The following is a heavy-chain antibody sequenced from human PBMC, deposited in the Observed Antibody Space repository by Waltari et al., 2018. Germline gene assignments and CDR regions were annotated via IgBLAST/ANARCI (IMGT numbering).Heavy chain of an antibody. CDR2: ISGSGGST. V-gene: IGHV3-53*01. J-gene: IGHJ4*02. CDR1: GFTVSSNY. Sequence: EVQLVESGGGLIQPGGSLRLSCAASGFTVSSNYMSWVRQAPGKGLEWVSVISGSGGSTYYADSVKGRFTISRDNSKNTLYLQMNSLRAEDTAVYYCARGGEQQLVIDYWGQGTLVTVSS. CDR3: ARGGEQQLVIDY. D-gene: IGHD6-13*01.